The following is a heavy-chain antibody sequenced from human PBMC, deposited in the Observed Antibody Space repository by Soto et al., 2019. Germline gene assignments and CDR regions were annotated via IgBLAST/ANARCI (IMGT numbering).Heavy chain of an antibody. V-gene: IGHV3-33*01. Sequence: QVQLVESGGGVVQPGRSLRLSCAASGFTFSSYGMHWVRQAPGKGLEWVAVIWYDGSNKYYADSVKGRFTISRDNSKNTPYLQMNSLRAEDTAVYYCARDQLYSSSWSDYWGQGTLVTVSS. CDR1: GFTFSSYG. D-gene: IGHD6-13*01. J-gene: IGHJ4*02. CDR3: ARDQLYSSSWSDY. CDR2: IWYDGSNK.